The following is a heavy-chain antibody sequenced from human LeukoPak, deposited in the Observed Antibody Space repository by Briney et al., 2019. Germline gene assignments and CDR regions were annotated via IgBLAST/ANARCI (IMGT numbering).Heavy chain of an antibody. CDR1: GFTFDDYA. CDR3: SKENYGDSYDAFDI. CDR2: ISWNSDTI. J-gene: IGHJ3*02. Sequence: PGGSLRLSCAASGFTFDDYAMRWVRQAPGKGLEWVSGISWNSDTIDYADSVKGRFTISRDNARNSLYLQMNSLRPEDTALYFRSKENYGDSYDAFDIWGQGTMVTVSS. V-gene: IGHV3-9*01. D-gene: IGHD4-17*01.